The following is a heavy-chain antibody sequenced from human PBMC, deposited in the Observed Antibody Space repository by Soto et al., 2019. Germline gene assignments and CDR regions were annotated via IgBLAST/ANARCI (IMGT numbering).Heavy chain of an antibody. J-gene: IGHJ4*02. CDR3: ARDWDTAMGETVDY. CDR1: GFTFSSYG. V-gene: IGHV3-33*01. Sequence: GGSLRLSCAASGFTFSSYGMHWVRQAPGKGLEWVAVIWYDGSNKYYADSVKGRFTISRDNSKNTLYLQMNSLRAEDTAVYYCARDWDTAMGETVDYWGQGTLVTVSS. CDR2: IWYDGSNK. D-gene: IGHD5-18*01.